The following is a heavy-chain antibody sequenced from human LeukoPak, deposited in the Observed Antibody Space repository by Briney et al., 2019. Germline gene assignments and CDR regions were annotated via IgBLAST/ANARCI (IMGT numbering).Heavy chain of an antibody. V-gene: IGHV1-69*04. CDR1: GGTFGSYA. Sequence: GASVKVSCKASGGTFGSYAISWVRQAPGQGLEWMGRIIPILGIANYAQKFQGRVTITADKSTSTAYMELSSLRSEDTAMYYCARVGYCSSTSCYTWDDYYYYGMDVWGQGTTVTVSS. J-gene: IGHJ6*02. CDR2: IIPILGIA. CDR3: ARVGYCSSTSCYTWDDYYYYGMDV. D-gene: IGHD2-2*02.